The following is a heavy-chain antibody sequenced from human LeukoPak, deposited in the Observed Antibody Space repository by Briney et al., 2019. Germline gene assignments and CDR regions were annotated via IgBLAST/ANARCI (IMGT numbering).Heavy chain of an antibody. CDR3: ARGGLTGTTYYYYYDMYG. CDR1: GGIFSSYA. Sequence: GGSVKVSCKASGGIFSSYAISWVRQAPGQGLEWMGRIIPILGIANYAQKFQGRVTITADKSTSTAYMELSSLRSEDTAVYYCARGGLTGTTYYYYYDMYGWGQGTTVIVSS. CDR2: IIPILGIA. J-gene: IGHJ6*02. V-gene: IGHV1-69*04. D-gene: IGHD4-17*01.